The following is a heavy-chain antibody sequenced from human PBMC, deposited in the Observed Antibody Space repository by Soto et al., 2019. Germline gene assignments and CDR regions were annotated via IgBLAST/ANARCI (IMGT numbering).Heavy chain of an antibody. CDR3: AGSKPSYFCSRSLVYHYYGFDI. V-gene: IGHV1-2*04. CDR2: INPNSGGT. CDR1: GYTFTGYD. J-gene: IGHJ6*04. D-gene: IGHD3-3*01. Sequence: ASVKVSCKASGYTFTGYDMHWVRQAPGQGLEWMGWINPNSGGTNYAQKFQGWVTMTRDTSISTAYMELSRLRSDDTAVYYCAGSKPSYFCSRSLVYHYYGFDICGNGTTVTCPS.